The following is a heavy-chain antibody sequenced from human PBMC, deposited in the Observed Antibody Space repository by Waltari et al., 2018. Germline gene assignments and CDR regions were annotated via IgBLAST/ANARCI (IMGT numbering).Heavy chain of an antibody. D-gene: IGHD1-26*01. V-gene: IGHV4-34*01. J-gene: IGHJ4*02. Sequence: QVQLQQWGAGLLKPSETLSLTCAVYGGSFIGYYWSWIRQPPGKGLEWIGEINHSGSTNYNPSLKSRVTISVDTSKNQFSLKLSSVTAADTAVYYCARGQWRGSPFDYWGQGTLVTVSS. CDR3: ARGQWRGSPFDY. CDR2: INHSGST. CDR1: GGSFIGYY.